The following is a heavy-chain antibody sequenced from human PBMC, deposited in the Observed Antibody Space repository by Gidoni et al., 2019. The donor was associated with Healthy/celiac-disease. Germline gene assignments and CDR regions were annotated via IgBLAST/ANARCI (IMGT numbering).Heavy chain of an antibody. CDR2: ISSISSTI. D-gene: IGHD3-10*01. J-gene: IGHJ5*02. CDR1: GFTFSIYS. CDR3: ASLTERPRYYYGSGRKRFDP. Sequence: EVQLVESGGGLVQPGGSLRLSCPASGFTFSIYSMTWVRQAPGKGLEWVSYISSISSTISYADSVKGRFTSSRDNAKNSLFLQMNSLRDEETAVYYCASLTERPRYYYGSGRKRFDPWGQGTLVTVSS. V-gene: IGHV3-48*02.